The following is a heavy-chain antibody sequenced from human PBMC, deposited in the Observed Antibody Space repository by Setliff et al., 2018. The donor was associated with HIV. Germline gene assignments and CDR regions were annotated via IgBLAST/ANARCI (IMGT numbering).Heavy chain of an antibody. CDR2: ISGSGGDT. CDR3: AKKTAAYTSGSWLHY. V-gene: IGHV3-23*01. Sequence: GGSLRLSCAASGFTLSSSVMSWLRQAPGKGLECVAVISGSGGDTYYADSVKGRFVISREKSKSTLYLQMNSLRAEDTAVYYCAKKTAAYTSGSWLHYWGQGTLVTVSS. J-gene: IGHJ4*02. D-gene: IGHD3-10*01. CDR1: GFTLSSSV.